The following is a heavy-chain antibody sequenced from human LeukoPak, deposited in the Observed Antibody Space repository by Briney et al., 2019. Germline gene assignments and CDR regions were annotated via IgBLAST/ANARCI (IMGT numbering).Heavy chain of an antibody. J-gene: IGHJ5*02. CDR2: IKQDGSEK. Sequence: PGGSLRLSCAASGFSVSDYWMTWVRPAPGKGLEWVANIKQDGSEKTYVDSVKGRFTISRDNAKNSLYLQMNSLRVEDTAMYYCVRDGGTDWYDPWGQGTLVTV. D-gene: IGHD3-16*01. CDR1: GFSVSDYW. V-gene: IGHV3-7*01. CDR3: VRDGGTDWYDP.